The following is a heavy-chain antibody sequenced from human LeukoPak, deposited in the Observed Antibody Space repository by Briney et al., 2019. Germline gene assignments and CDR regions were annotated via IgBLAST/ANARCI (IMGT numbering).Heavy chain of an antibody. V-gene: IGHV3-66*01. D-gene: IGHD3-22*01. Sequence: GGSLRLSCAASGFSISSNYMSWVRQAPGKGLEWVSVIYSGGSTYYAESVKGRFTISRDNSKNTLYLQMNSLRAEDTAVYYCASGNGVITMIVSYWGQGTLVTVSS. CDR2: IYSGGST. CDR1: GFSISSNY. J-gene: IGHJ4*02. CDR3: ASGNGVITMIVSY.